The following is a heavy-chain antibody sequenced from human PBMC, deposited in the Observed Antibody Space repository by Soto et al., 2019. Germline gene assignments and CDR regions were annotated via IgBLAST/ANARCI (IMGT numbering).Heavy chain of an antibody. CDR2: INAGKGDT. Sequence: ASVKVSCTASGYTFTNHAIHWVRQAPGQGLEWMGWINAGKGDTKYPQRFQGRVTITRDTSASTAYMELSSLRSEDTAVYYCARNILGGTTDYWGQGTLVTVSS. D-gene: IGHD1-7*01. CDR1: GYTFTNHA. V-gene: IGHV1-3*01. J-gene: IGHJ4*02. CDR3: ARNILGGTTDY.